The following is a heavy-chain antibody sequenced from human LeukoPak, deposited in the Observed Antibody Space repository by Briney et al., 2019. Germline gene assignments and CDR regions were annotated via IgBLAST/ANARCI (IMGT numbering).Heavy chain of an antibody. CDR2: IKQDGSEK. J-gene: IGHJ5*02. D-gene: IGHD6-13*01. Sequence: GGSLRLSCAASGFTFSSYAMSWVRQAPGKGLEWVANIKQDGSEKYYVDSAKGRFTISRDNAKNSLYLQMNSLRAEDTAVYYCARAQREAAAAAGAAWGQGTLVTVSS. CDR1: GFTFSSYA. CDR3: ARAQREAAAAAGAA. V-gene: IGHV3-7*03.